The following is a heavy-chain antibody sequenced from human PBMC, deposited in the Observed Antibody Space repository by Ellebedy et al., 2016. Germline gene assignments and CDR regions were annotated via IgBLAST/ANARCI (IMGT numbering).Heavy chain of an antibody. CDR1: GFTFSDYF. J-gene: IGHJ5*02. Sequence: GESLKISCAASGFTFSDYFMTWIRQAPGKGLEWVSYISGSGTTIYYADSVKGRFTISRDNAKNSLDLQMNSLRAEDTAIYYCARDKWDAGFDPWGQGTLVTVSS. D-gene: IGHD1-26*01. V-gene: IGHV3-11*01. CDR3: ARDKWDAGFDP. CDR2: ISGSGTTI.